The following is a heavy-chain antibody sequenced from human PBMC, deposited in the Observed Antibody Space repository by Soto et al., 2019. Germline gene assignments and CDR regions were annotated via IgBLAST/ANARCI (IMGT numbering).Heavy chain of an antibody. CDR2: ISGSGGST. Sequence: GGSLRLSCAASGFTFSSYAMSWVRQAPGKGLEWGSAISGSGGSTYYADSVKGRFTISRDNSKNTLYLQMNSLRAKDTAVYYCTNALDTAMVTSSYYYGMDGWGQGTTVTGSS. V-gene: IGHV3-23*01. CDR1: GFTFSSYA. D-gene: IGHD5-18*01. CDR3: TNALDTAMVTSSYYYGMDG. J-gene: IGHJ6*01.